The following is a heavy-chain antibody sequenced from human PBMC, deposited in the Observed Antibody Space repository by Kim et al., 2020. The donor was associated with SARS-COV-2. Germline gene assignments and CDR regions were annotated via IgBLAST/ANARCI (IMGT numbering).Heavy chain of an antibody. D-gene: IGHD3-22*01. CDR2: ISSNGGST. V-gene: IGHV3-64*01. J-gene: IGHJ6*02. CDR1: GFTFSSYA. CDR3: AKTYDSSGYYLDYYYYYGMDV. Sequence: GGSLRLSCAASGFTFSSYAMHWVRQAPGKGLEYVSAISSNGGSTYYANSVKGRFTISRDNSKNTLYLQMGSLRAEDMAVYYCAKTYDSSGYYLDYYYYYGMDVWGQGTTVTVSS.